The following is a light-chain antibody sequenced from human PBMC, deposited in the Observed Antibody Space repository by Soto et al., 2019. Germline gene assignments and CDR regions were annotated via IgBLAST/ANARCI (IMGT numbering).Light chain of an antibody. CDR3: QSYDNSLRGWV. CDR2: GNS. J-gene: IGLJ3*02. Sequence: QPVLTQPPSVSGAPGQRVTISCTGSSSNIGAGYDVHWYQQLPGTAPKLLIYGNSNRPSGVPDRFSGSKSGTSASLAITGLQAEDEAGYYCQSYDNSLRGWVFGGGTKLTVL. CDR1: SSNIGAGYD. V-gene: IGLV1-40*01.